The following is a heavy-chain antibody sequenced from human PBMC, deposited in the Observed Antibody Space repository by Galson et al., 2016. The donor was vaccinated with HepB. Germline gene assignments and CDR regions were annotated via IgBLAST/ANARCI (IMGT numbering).Heavy chain of an antibody. V-gene: IGHV1-18*01. J-gene: IGHJ3*02. CDR2: ISAYNGNT. CDR1: GYTFTSYG. Sequence: SVKVSCKASGYTFTSYGISWVRQIPGQGLEWMAWISAYNGNTKYAQKYEGRVTLTTDTPTTTAYMEMRSLRSDGTAVYFCARTATGGYWIWGQGTVVTVSS. D-gene: IGHD4-11*01. CDR3: ARTATGGYWI.